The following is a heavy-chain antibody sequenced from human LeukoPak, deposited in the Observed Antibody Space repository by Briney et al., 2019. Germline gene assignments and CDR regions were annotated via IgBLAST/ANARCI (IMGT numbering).Heavy chain of an antibody. D-gene: IGHD2-2*01. CDR2: ISSSSYI. CDR1: GFTFSSYS. V-gene: IGHV3-21*01. Sequence: PGGSLRLSCAASGFTFSSYSMNWVRQAPGKGLEWVSSISSSSYIYYADSVKGRFTISRDNAKNSLYLQMNSLRAEDTAVYYCARASIVVVPAASLPRPSDAFDIWGQGTMVTVSS. J-gene: IGHJ3*02. CDR3: ARASIVVVPAASLPRPSDAFDI.